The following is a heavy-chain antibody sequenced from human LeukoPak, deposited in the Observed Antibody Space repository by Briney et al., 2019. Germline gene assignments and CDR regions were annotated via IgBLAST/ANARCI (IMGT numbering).Heavy chain of an antibody. CDR3: AREIVSGSLDY. V-gene: IGHV3-43*01. CDR1: GFTFGDYT. J-gene: IGHJ4*02. D-gene: IGHD5-12*01. CDR2: SAWDDGRT. Sequence: GGSLRLSCVASGFTFGDYTMHWVRQAPGKGLEWVSVSAWDDGRTHYADSVKGRFTISRDNIKNCLYLRMDSLRPDDTALYFCAREIVSGSLDYWGQGTVVTVSS.